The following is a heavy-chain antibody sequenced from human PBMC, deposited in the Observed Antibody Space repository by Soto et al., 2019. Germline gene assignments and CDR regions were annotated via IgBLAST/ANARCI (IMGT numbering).Heavy chain of an antibody. CDR3: AREVPSRYFDL. J-gene: IGHJ2*01. Sequence: QVRLQQWGAGLLKPSETLPLTCAVYGGSFSDYYWSWIRQSPGKGLEWIGEINHSGSTNYNPSLKSLVTISVDTSKNQFSLKLNSVTAADTAVYYCAREVPSRYFDLWGRGTPVTVSS. CDR2: INHSGST. V-gene: IGHV4-34*01. D-gene: IGHD3-10*01. CDR1: GGSFSDYY.